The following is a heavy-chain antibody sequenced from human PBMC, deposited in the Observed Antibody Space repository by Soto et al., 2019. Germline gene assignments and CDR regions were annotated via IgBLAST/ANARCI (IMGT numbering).Heavy chain of an antibody. CDR3: ASGMGCSSTSCYLYYYGMDV. D-gene: IGHD2-2*01. CDR1: GGTFSSYA. J-gene: IGHJ6*02. CDR2: IIPIFGTA. V-gene: IGHV1-69*13. Sequence: SVKVSCKASGGTFSSYAISWVRQAPGQGLEWMGGIIPIFGTANYAQKFQGRVTITADESTSTAYMELSSLRSEDTAVYYCASGMGCSSTSCYLYYYGMDVWGQGTTVTVSS.